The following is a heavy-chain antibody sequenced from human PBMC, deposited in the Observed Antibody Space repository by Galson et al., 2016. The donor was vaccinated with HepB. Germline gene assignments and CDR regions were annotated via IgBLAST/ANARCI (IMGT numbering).Heavy chain of an antibody. Sequence: SLRLSCAASGFTFDDYAMHWVRQVPGKGLEWVSLISGDGGGTYCADSVKGRFTISRDNSKTSLYLQMNTLRTEDTALYYCAKGDGGYYLVVDSWGQGTLVTVSS. J-gene: IGHJ4*02. D-gene: IGHD4-17*01. CDR2: ISGDGGGT. CDR3: AKGDGGYYLVVDS. CDR1: GFTFDDYA. V-gene: IGHV3-43*02.